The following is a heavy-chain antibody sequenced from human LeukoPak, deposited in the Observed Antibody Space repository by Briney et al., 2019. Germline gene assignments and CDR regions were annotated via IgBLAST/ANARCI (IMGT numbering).Heavy chain of an antibody. CDR3: VKARTLVIPIDAFDV. Sequence: HTGGSLRLSCAASGFTFSSYTMSWVRQAPGKGLEWVSAVVGSGALTSYADSVKGRFTISRDNSQNTLFLQMNSLRAEDTAVYFCVKARTLVIPIDAFDVWGQGTMVTVSS. CDR2: VVGSGALT. J-gene: IGHJ3*01. V-gene: IGHV3-23*01. D-gene: IGHD4-23*01. CDR1: GFTFSSYT.